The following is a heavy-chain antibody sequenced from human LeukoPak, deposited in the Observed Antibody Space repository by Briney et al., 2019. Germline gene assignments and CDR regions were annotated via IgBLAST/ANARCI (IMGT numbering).Heavy chain of an antibody. V-gene: IGHV4-39*01. CDR3: GRLPPPPYYYGMDV. CDR2: IYYSGST. Sequence: PSETLSLTCTVSGGSISSSSYYWGWIRQPPGKGLEWIGSIYYSGSTYYNPSLKSRVTISVDTSKNQFSLKLSSVTAADTAVYYCGRLPPPPYYYGMDVWGQGTTVTVSS. J-gene: IGHJ6*02. CDR1: GGSISSSSYY.